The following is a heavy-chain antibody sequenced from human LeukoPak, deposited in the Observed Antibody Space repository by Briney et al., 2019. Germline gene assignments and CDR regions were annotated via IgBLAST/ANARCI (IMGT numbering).Heavy chain of an antibody. J-gene: IGHJ6*02. CDR3: ARHVEDSSSSGMDV. CDR1: GYLFTSYW. D-gene: IGHD6-6*01. V-gene: IGHV5-51*01. CDR2: IYPGDSDT. Sequence: GDSLQISCKGSGYLFTSYWIGWVRQMPGKGLEWMGIIYPGDSDTRYSPSFQGQFTISADKSISTAYLQWSSLKTSDTAMYYCARHVEDSSSSGMDVWGQGTTVTVSS.